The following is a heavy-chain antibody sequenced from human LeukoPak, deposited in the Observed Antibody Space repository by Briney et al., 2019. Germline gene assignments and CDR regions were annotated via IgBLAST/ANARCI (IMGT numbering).Heavy chain of an antibody. Sequence: SETLSLTCAVSGYSISSGYYWGWIRQPPGKGLEWIGSIYHSGSTYYNTSLKSRVTISVDTSKNQFSLKLSSVTAADTAVYYCARGLLLWFGELLSWFDPWGQGTLVTVSS. V-gene: IGHV4-38-2*01. CDR1: GYSISSGYY. CDR2: IYHSGST. D-gene: IGHD3-10*01. J-gene: IGHJ5*02. CDR3: ARGLLLWFGELLSWFDP.